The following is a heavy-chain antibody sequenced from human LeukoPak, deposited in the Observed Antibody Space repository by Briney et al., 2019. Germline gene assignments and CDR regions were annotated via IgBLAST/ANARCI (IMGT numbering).Heavy chain of an antibody. Sequence: GGSLRLSCAASGFTFSSYGMHWVRQAPGKGLEWVAVISYDGSNKYYADSVKGRFTISRDNSKNTLYLQMNSLRAEDTAVYYCAKDRSSSPPYGMDVWGQGTTVTVSS. D-gene: IGHD6-13*01. J-gene: IGHJ6*02. CDR3: AKDRSSSPPYGMDV. V-gene: IGHV3-30*18. CDR1: GFTFSSYG. CDR2: ISYDGSNK.